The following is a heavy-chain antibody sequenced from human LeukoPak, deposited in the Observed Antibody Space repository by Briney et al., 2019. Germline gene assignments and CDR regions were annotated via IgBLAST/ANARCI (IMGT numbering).Heavy chain of an antibody. CDR3: ARVGAATTRDY. D-gene: IGHD1-26*01. V-gene: IGHV3-74*01. Sequence: PGGSLRLSCAASGFTFSSYWMHWVRQAPGKGLVWVSRISNDGISTSYADSVKGRFTGSRDNAKNTLYLQMNSLRAEHTAVYYCARVGAATTRDYWGQGTLVTVSS. CDR2: ISNDGIST. CDR1: GFTFSSYW. J-gene: IGHJ4*02.